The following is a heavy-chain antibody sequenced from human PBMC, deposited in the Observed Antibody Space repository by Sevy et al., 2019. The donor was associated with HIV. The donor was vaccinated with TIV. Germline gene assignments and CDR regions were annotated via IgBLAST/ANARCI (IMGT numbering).Heavy chain of an antibody. Sequence: GGSLRLSCAASGFTFSSYAMSWVRQAPGKGLEWVSAMGVSGGSTYYADSVKGRFTISRANSKNTLYLQMNSLRAEDTAVYYCAKEYYYDSSGSVGAFDIWGQGTMVTVSS. CDR2: MGVSGGST. CDR3: AKEYYYDSSGSVGAFDI. J-gene: IGHJ3*02. CDR1: GFTFSSYA. V-gene: IGHV3-23*01. D-gene: IGHD3-22*01.